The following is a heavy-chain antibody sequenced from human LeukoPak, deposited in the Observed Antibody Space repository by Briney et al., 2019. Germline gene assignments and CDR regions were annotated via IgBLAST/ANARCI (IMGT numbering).Heavy chain of an antibody. D-gene: IGHD3-16*01. J-gene: IGHJ3*02. CDR1: GYNFTDYF. CDR3: ARGNYNWGSPDAFDI. CDR2: INPNSADT. V-gene: IGHV1-2*02. Sequence: ASVKVSCKASGYNFTDYFIHWLRQAPGQGLEWMGWINPNSADTKYVQGFQGRVTMTRDTSISTAFMELNRLTSDDTAVYYCARGNYNWGSPDAFDIWGQGTMVTVPS.